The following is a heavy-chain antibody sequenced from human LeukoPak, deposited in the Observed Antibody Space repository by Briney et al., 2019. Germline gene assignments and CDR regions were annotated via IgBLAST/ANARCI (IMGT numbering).Heavy chain of an antibody. J-gene: IGHJ4*02. CDR2: IWYDGSNK. D-gene: IGHD5-18*01. CDR1: GFTFSSYG. CDR3: ARDQDTAMIPFDY. V-gene: IGHV3-33*01. Sequence: GGSLRLSCAASGFTFSSYGMHWVRQAPGKGLEWVAVIWYDGSNKYYADSVKGRFTISRDNSKNTLYLQMNSLRAEDTAVYYCARDQDTAMIPFDYWGQGTLVTVSS.